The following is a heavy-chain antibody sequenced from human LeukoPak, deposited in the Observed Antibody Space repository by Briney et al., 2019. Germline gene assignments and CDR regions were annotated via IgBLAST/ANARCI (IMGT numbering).Heavy chain of an antibody. V-gene: IGHV3-7*01. D-gene: IGHD3-22*01. J-gene: IGHJ1*01. CDR3: ATYSSLNTREFQY. CDR1: GLTFSRDW. CDR2: IRQDGGET. Sequence: GGSLRASCEASGLTFSRDWMGWVRQAPGEGLGWVANIRQDGGETYYGDSVKGRFIISRDNAKNSLFLQMNRLRAEDTAVYYCATYSSLNTREFQYWGQGTLVTVSP.